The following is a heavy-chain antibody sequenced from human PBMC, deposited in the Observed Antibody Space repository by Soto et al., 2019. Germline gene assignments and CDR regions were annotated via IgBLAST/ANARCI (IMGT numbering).Heavy chain of an antibody. J-gene: IGHJ4*02. Sequence: QVQLVESGGGVVQPGRSLRLSCAASGLTFSIYAMHWVRQAPGKGLEWVAVISYDGSNKYYADSVKGRFTISRDNSKNTRYLQMNCLRAEDTAVYYCARARLDTPALDYWGQGTLVTVSS. V-gene: IGHV3-30-3*01. CDR3: ARARLDTPALDY. CDR1: GLTFSIYA. CDR2: ISYDGSNK. D-gene: IGHD2-2*01.